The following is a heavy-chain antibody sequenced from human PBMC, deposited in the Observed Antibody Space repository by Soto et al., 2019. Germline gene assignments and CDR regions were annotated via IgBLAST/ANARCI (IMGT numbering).Heavy chain of an antibody. J-gene: IGHJ3*02. V-gene: IGHV4-59*01. Sequence: PSETLSLTCTVSGGSISSYYWSWIRQPPGKGLEWIGYIYYSGSTNYNPSLKSRVTISVDTSKNQFSLKLSSVTAADTAVYDCARDGKRILAFDIWGQGTMVTVSS. CDR1: GGSISSYY. CDR2: IYYSGST. CDR3: ARDGKRILAFDI. D-gene: IGHD2-21*01.